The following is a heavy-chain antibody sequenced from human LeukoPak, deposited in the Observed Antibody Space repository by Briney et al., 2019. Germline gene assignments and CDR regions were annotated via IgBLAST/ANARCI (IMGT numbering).Heavy chain of an antibody. J-gene: IGHJ4*02. D-gene: IGHD6-6*01. CDR3: AKKLGSSPGDSFDY. V-gene: IGHV3-23*01. CDR2: INDNGGST. Sequence: PGGSLRLSCAASGFTFTSYAMSWVRQAPGKGLEWVSDINDNGGSTFYADSVKGRFTISRDNSKNTLYMQMNSLRAEDTAVYYCAKKLGSSPGDSFDYWGQGTLVTVSS. CDR1: GFTFTSYA.